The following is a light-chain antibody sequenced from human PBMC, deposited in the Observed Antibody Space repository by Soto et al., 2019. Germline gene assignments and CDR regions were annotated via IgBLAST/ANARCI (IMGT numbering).Light chain of an antibody. V-gene: IGKV1-5*01. CDR3: QQYNSYTWT. CDR2: DAS. J-gene: IGKJ1*01. CDR1: QSISSW. Sequence: DIPITQSPSTLFVSVVSGVSSTCKARQSISSWLAWYQQKPGKAPKLLIYDASSLESGVPSRFSGSGSGTEFTLTISSLQPDDFATYYCQQYNSYTWTFGQGTKVDIK.